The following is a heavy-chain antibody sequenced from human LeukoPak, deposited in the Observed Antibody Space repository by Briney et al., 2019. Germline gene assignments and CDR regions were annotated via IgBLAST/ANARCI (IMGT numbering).Heavy chain of an antibody. D-gene: IGHD3-16*01. CDR2: IRSKAYGGTT. V-gene: IGHV3-49*04. CDR3: TREGRGSDAFDY. J-gene: IGHJ4*02. CDR1: GFTFGDYA. Sequence: GGSLRLSCTTSGFTFGDYAMSWVRQAPGKGPEWVGFIRSKAYGGTTEYAASVKGRFTISRDDSRRIVYLQMNSLKTEDTAVYYCTREGRGSDAFDYWGQGTLVTVSS.